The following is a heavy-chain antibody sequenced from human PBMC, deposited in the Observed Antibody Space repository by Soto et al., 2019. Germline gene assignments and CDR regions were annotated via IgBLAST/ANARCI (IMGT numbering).Heavy chain of an antibody. D-gene: IGHD6-13*01. J-gene: IGHJ4*02. CDR3: AKSHFPIAASRQPHFDH. CDR2: ISGSGRST. Sequence: GGSLRLSCAASGFTFSSYAMSWVRQAPGKGLEWVSVISGSGRSTYYADSVKGRFTISRDDSKNTLFLEMNTLRAEDTAVYYCAKSHFPIAASRQPHFDHWGQGALVTVSS. CDR1: GFTFSSYA. V-gene: IGHV3-23*01.